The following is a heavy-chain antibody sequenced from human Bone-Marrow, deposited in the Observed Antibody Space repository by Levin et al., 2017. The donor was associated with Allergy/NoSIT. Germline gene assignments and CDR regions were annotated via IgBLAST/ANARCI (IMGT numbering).Heavy chain of an antibody. CDR1: GGSFSGYY. Sequence: SQTLSLTCAVYGGSFSGYYWSWIRQPPGKGLEWIGEINHSGSTNYNPSLKSRVTISVDTSKNQFSLKLSSVTAADTAVYYCARGGYVWGSYRSDWYFDLWGRGTLVTVSS. CDR2: INHSGST. J-gene: IGHJ2*01. CDR3: ARGGYVWGSYRSDWYFDL. D-gene: IGHD3-16*02. V-gene: IGHV4-34*01.